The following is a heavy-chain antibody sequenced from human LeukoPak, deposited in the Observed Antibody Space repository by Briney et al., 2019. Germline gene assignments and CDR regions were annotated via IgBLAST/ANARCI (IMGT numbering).Heavy chain of an antibody. J-gene: IGHJ4*02. CDR1: GGSISSSSYY. CDR3: ARADSGYYYFDY. D-gene: IGHD3-22*01. Sequence: SETLSLTCTISGGSISSSSYYWGWIRQPPGKGLEWIGSIYYSGSTYYNPSLKSRVTISVDTSKNQFSLKLSSVTAADTAVYYCARADSGYYYFDYWGQGTLVTVSS. CDR2: IYYSGST. V-gene: IGHV4-39*07.